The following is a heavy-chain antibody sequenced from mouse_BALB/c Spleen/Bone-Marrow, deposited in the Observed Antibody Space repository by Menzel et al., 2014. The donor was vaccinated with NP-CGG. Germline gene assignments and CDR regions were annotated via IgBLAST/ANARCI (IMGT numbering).Heavy chain of an antibody. J-gene: IGHJ3*01. CDR1: GFNIKDTY. CDR2: IDPANGNT. Sequence: VQQQQSGAELVKPGASVKLSCTASGFNIKDTYVHWVKQRPEQGLEWIGRIDPANGNTKYDPKFQGKATITADTSSNTAYLQLSSLTSEDTAVYYCASYYYGSYGFAYWGQGTLVTVSA. D-gene: IGHD1-1*01. CDR3: ASYYYGSYGFAY. V-gene: IGHV14-3*02.